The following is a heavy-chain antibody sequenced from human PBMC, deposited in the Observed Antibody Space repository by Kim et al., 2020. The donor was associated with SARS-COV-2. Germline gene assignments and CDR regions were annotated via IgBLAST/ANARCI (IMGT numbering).Heavy chain of an antibody. Sequence: ASVKVSCKASGYIFTNFAIQWVRQAPGQRLEWMGWINAGTGNTKFSQQFQGRVPFTRHTSANTASMELSSLGSEDTAVYYCARDLFHTGFDYWGQGTLVAVPS. CDR3: ARDLFHTGFDY. CDR2: INAGTGNT. D-gene: IGHD2-21*01. CDR1: GYIFTNFA. V-gene: IGHV1-3*01. J-gene: IGHJ4*02.